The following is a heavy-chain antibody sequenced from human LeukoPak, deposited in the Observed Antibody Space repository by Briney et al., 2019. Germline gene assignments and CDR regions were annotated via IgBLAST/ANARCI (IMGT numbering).Heavy chain of an antibody. Sequence: ASVKVSCKASGYTFTNYGISWVRQAPGQGLEWMGWISAYNGNTNYAQRFQGRVTMTTDTSTSTAYMELGSLRSDDTAVYYCVRDRGSLAVSDSRTSDYWGQGTLVTVSS. CDR3: VRDRGSLAVSDSRTSDY. V-gene: IGHV1-18*01. CDR1: GYTFTNYG. D-gene: IGHD6-19*01. CDR2: ISAYNGNT. J-gene: IGHJ4*02.